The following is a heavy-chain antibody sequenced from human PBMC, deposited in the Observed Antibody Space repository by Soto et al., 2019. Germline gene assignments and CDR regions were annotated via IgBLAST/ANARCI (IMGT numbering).Heavy chain of an antibody. Sequence: EVQLVESGGGLVQPEGSLKLSCAASGFTFSDYYMDWVRQAPGKGLEWVGRIRDKANTYTTEYAASVKGRFTVSRDNSRSSLYLQMNGLKTEDTAMYYCARVGELTRPYYTDYWGQGTLVTVSS. J-gene: IGHJ4*02. CDR2: IRDKANTYTT. CDR1: GFTFSDYY. D-gene: IGHD2-2*01. V-gene: IGHV3-72*01. CDR3: ARVGELTRPYYTDY.